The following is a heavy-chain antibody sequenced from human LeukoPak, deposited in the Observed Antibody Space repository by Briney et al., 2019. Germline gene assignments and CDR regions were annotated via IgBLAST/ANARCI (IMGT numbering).Heavy chain of an antibody. D-gene: IGHD5-24*01. J-gene: IGHJ5*02. CDR3: AREVGDGPHENWFDP. Sequence: ASVKVSCKASGYTFTSYYMHWVRQAPGQGLEWMGIINPSGGSTSYAQKFQGRVTMTRDMSTSTVYMELSSLRSEDTAVYYCAREVGDGPHENWFDPWGQGTLVTVSS. CDR1: GYTFTSYY. V-gene: IGHV1-46*01. CDR2: INPSGGST.